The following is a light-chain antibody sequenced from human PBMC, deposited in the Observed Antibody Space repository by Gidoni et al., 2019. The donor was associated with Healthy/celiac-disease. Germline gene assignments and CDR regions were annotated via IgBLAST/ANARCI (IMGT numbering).Light chain of an antibody. Sequence: DIKLTQSPSTRSACVGDRVTIPCRASKSISSWLAWYQQKPGKAPKLLIYKASSLESGVPSRFSGSGSETDFTLTISSLQPDDFSTYYCQQYNSPWTFGQGTKVEIK. CDR2: KAS. J-gene: IGKJ1*01. V-gene: IGKV1-5*03. CDR1: KSISSW. CDR3: QQYNSPWT.